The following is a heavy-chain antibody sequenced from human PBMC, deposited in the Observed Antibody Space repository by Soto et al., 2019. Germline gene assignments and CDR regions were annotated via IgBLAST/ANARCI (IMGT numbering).Heavy chain of an antibody. CDR3: AKEKISTSCCNWFDP. D-gene: IGHD2-2*01. J-gene: IGHJ5*02. V-gene: IGHV3-66*01. Sequence: HPGGSLRLSCAASGFTVSNKYVSWVRQAPGKGLEWVSLIYNNGATYYADSVKGRFTISRDNSKNTLFLQMNSLRAEDTAIYYCAKEKISTSCCNWFDPWGQGTLVTVS. CDR1: GFTVSNKY. CDR2: IYNNGAT.